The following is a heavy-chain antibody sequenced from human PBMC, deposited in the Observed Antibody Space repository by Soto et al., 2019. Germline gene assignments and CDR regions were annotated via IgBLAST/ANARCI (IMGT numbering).Heavy chain of an antibody. CDR2: IPSRTIYI. Sequence: DVQLVESGGGLVKPGGSLRLSCAASGFTFSTYNMNWVRQAPGKWLEWVSSIPSRTIYIFYADSVKGRFAISRDNAKNTRYLQMNSLRAEDTAVYYCARDFGVILRFGESWGQGTLVTVSS. D-gene: IGHD3-10*01. CDR1: GFTFSTYN. J-gene: IGHJ5*02. CDR3: ARDFGVILRFGES. V-gene: IGHV3-21*01.